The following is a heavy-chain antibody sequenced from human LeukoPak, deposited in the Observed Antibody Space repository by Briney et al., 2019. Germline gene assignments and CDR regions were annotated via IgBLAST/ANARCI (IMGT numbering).Heavy chain of an antibody. D-gene: IGHD3-22*01. CDR3: ARENRNYFHTSGHIRGAFDI. CDR2: INSSRSYI. CDR1: GFTFNSFS. Sequence: GGSLRPSCAAPGFTFNSFSMNRVRQAPGKGLELVSSINSSRSYIYYAESVKGRFTISRDNARDSLYLQMNTLRAEDTAVYYCARENRNYFHTSGHIRGAFDIWGQGTMVTVSS. V-gene: IGHV3-21*01. J-gene: IGHJ3*02.